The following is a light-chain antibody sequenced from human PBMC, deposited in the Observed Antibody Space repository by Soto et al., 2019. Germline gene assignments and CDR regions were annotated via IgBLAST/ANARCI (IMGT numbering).Light chain of an antibody. Sequence: DIQMTQSPSSLSASVGDRVTIICRASQSVSTRLAWYQQKPGKAPKVLIYDASSWAGGVPSRFTGSGSGTEFTLIINSLQPDDFATYYCQQYSVYWTFGQGTKVDIK. J-gene: IGKJ1*01. V-gene: IGKV1-5*02. CDR3: QQYSVYWT. CDR2: DAS. CDR1: QSVSTR.